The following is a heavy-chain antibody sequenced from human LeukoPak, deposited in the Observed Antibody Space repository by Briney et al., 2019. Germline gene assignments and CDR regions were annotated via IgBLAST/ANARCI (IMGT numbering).Heavy chain of an antibody. Sequence: PGGSLRLSCAASGFTVSRNYMSWVGQAPGKGLEWVSIIYSGGSTYYADSVKGRFTISRDNSKNTLYLQMNSLRAEDTAVYYCARKSRIVAVAGDDAFDIWGQGTMVTVSS. V-gene: IGHV3-53*01. CDR3: ARKSRIVAVAGDDAFDI. CDR1: GFTVSRNY. CDR2: IYSGGST. D-gene: IGHD6-19*01. J-gene: IGHJ3*02.